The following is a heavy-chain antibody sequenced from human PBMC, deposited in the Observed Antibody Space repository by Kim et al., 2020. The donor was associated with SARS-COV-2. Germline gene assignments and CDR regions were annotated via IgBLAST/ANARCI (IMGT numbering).Heavy chain of an antibody. V-gene: IGHV4-39*01. J-gene: IGHJ6*02. CDR3: AKRPAARGMGCMDV. Sequence: SETLSLTCTVSGGSISSSSYYWGWIRQPPGKGLEWIGSIYYSGSTYYNPSLKSRVTISVDTSKNQFSLKLSSVTAADTAVYYCAKRPAARGMGCMDVWGQGTTVTVSS. CDR1: GGSISSSSYY. CDR2: IYYSGST. D-gene: IGHD6-6*01.